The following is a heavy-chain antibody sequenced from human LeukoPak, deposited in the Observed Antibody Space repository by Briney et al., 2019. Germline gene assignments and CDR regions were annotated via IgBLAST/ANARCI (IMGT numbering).Heavy chain of an antibody. CDR2: IIPVFGAA. V-gene: IGHV1-69*06. CDR1: GGTFNTYA. J-gene: IGHJ1*01. D-gene: IGHD4-17*01. CDR3: AENHEDSGDPRGLLFFRH. Sequence: GASVKVSCKTSGGTFNTYAVSWVRQAPGQGLEWMGRIIPVFGAADYAQKFQGRVTITADRSTSTTYMDLSSLTSEDTALYSCAENHEDSGDPRGLLFFRHWGQGTLVTVSS.